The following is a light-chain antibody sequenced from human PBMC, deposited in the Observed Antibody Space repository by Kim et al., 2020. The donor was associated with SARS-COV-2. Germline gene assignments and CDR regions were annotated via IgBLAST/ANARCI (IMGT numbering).Light chain of an antibody. V-gene: IGKV3-20*01. J-gene: IGKJ1*01. CDR1: QTLSNNY. CDR2: GAS. Sequence: EVVLTQSPSTLSLSPGERATLSCRASQTLSNNYLAWYQQRPGQAPRLLIYGASNRATGIPGRFSGSGSGTDFTLTISRLEPEEFVVYFCQQFHVLPWTFGRGTKVDI. CDR3: QQFHVLPWT.